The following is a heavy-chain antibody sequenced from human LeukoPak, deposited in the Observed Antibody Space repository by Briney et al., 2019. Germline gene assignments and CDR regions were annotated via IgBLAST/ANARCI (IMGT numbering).Heavy chain of an antibody. CDR2: ISGSGGST. D-gene: IGHD3-22*01. V-gene: IGHV3-23*01. J-gene: IGHJ4*02. CDR3: ARGGYYGDFDY. CDR1: GLTFSSYA. Sequence: PGGSLRLSCAASGLTFSSYAMSWVRQAPGKGLEWVSTISGSGGSTYYADSVKGRFTISRDNAKNSLYLQMNSLRAEDTAVYYCARGGYYGDFDYWGQGTLVTVSS.